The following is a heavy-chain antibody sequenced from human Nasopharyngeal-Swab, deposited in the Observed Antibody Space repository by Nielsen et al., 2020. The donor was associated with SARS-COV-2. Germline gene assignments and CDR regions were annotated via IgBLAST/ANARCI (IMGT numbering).Heavy chain of an antibody. V-gene: IGHV3-23*03. J-gene: IGHJ2*01. CDR2: IHRGGSSS. CDR1: GFTFSTYA. Sequence: GESLKISCAASGFTFSTYAMSWVRQASGKGLEWVAVIHRGGSSSYFADSVKGRFTLSRENSKNTLYLHMNSLRAEDTAVYYCARGGALNWYIDRWGRGTLVTVSS. CDR3: ARGGALNWYIDR.